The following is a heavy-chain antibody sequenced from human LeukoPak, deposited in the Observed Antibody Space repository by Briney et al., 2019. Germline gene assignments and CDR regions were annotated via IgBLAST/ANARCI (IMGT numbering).Heavy chain of an antibody. CDR3: ATDRIVGASAFDV. CDR1: GFSFSHTW. D-gene: IGHD1-26*01. Sequence: PGGSLRLSCAGSGFSFSHTWMNWVRQAPGKGLEYIGRIKSKTNGGEATEYAAGVTGRFFISRGYSASTLYLHLNSLKTEDTAVYYCATDRIVGASAFDVWGQGTMVTVSS. V-gene: IGHV3-15*01. CDR2: IKSKTNGGEAT. J-gene: IGHJ3*01.